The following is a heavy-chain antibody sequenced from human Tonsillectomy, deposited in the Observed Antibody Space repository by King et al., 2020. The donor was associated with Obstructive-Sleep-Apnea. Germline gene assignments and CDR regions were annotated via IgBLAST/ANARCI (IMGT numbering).Heavy chain of an antibody. V-gene: IGHV3-74*01. CDR3: ARDRDCRSTSCFFGMDV. D-gene: IGHD2-2*01. CDR2: INSDGSTT. J-gene: IGHJ6*02. CDR1: GFTFSSYW. Sequence: EVQLVESGGGLVQPGGSLRLSCAASGFTFSSYWMHWVRQAPGKGLLWVSRINSDGSTTTYADSVKGRFTISRDNAKNTLHLQMSSLRAEDTAVYFCARDRDCRSTSCFFGMDVWGQGTTVTVSS.